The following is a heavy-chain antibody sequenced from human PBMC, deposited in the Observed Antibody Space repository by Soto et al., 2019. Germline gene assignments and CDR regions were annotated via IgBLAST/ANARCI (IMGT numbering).Heavy chain of an antibody. CDR1: GGSFSGYY. V-gene: IGHV4-34*01. J-gene: IGHJ4*02. CDR2: INHSGST. Sequence: SETLSLTCAVYGGSFSGYYWSWIRQPPGKGLEWIGEINHSGSTNYNPSLKSRVTISVDTSKNQFSLKLSSVTAADTAVYYCARGGRGAYWGQGTLVTVSS. CDR3: ARGGRGAY. D-gene: IGHD6-13*01.